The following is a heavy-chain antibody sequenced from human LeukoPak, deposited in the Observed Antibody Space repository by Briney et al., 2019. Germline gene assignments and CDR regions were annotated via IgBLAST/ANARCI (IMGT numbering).Heavy chain of an antibody. Sequence: PGGSLRLSCEASGFIFSAAWMTWVRQAPGKGLEWVATIKNDGSDKYYVDSVKGRFTLSRDNAKNSVYLQTNSLRVEDTAVYYCVNLGYSDGGQGTLVTVSS. V-gene: IGHV3-7*01. J-gene: IGHJ4*02. CDR1: GFIFSAAW. CDR2: IKNDGSDK. D-gene: IGHD5-12*01. CDR3: VNLGYSD.